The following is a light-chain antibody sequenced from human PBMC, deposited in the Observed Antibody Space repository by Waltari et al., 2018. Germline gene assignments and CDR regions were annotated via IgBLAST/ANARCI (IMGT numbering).Light chain of an antibody. V-gene: IGKV3-20*01. Sequence: EIVFTQSPGTLSLSPGERATLSCRASQSVSRISLTWYQPKPGQDPRLLIYGASTRATGIPERFSGSGSGTDFTLIISRLEPAAFEVYYCQQYDGIVLTFGGGTKVEI. CDR1: QSVSRIS. CDR2: GAS. CDR3: QQYDGIVLT. J-gene: IGKJ4*02.